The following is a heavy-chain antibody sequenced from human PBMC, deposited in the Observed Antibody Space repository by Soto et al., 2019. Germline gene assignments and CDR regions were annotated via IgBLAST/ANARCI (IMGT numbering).Heavy chain of an antibody. J-gene: IGHJ4*02. CDR1: GASISRYY. Sequence: QVQLQESGPGLVKPSETLSLTCTVSGASISRYYWSWIRQSPGKGLEWIGYMYYSGNANYNPSLRRRITISVDTSKNQFSLNLNSVTAADTAVYYCAREYPVHSAYFDYWGQGILVTVSS. CDR3: AREYPVHSAYFDY. D-gene: IGHD1-26*01. CDR2: MYYSGNA. V-gene: IGHV4-59*01.